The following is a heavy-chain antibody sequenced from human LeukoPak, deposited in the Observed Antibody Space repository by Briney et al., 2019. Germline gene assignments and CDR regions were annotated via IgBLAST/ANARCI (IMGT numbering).Heavy chain of an antibody. CDR2: INSDESST. CDR3: ARGAHVLDI. D-gene: IGHD1-26*01. Sequence: GGSQRLSCAASGFTLNSYWMHWVRQAPGKGLMWVSRINSDESSTTYVDSVKGRFTISRDNAKNTLYLQMDSLRAEDTAVYFCARGAHVLDIWGQGTMVTVSS. J-gene: IGHJ3*02. CDR1: GFTLNSYW. V-gene: IGHV3-74*01.